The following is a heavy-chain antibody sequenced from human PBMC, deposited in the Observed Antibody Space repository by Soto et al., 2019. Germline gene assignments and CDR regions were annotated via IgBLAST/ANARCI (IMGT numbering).Heavy chain of an antibody. Sequence: SETQSLTYTVSGGAISSGGYYWSWIRQHPGKGLEWIGYIYYSGSTYYNPSLKSRVTISVDTSKNQFSLKLSSVTAADTAVYYCARGSPNDYGDSQFDYWGQGTLVTSPQ. CDR2: IYYSGST. V-gene: IGHV4-31*03. J-gene: IGHJ4*02. D-gene: IGHD4-17*01. CDR1: GGAISSGGYY. CDR3: ARGSPNDYGDSQFDY.